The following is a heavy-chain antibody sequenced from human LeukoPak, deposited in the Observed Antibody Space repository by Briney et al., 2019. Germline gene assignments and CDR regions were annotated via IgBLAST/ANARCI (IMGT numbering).Heavy chain of an antibody. CDR1: GYSFTSYW. Sequence: LGESLKISCKGSGYSFTSYWISWVRQMPGKGLGWMGRIDPSDSYTNYSPSFQGHVTISADKSISTAYLQWSSLKASDTAMYYCARQDGNSSGWYGSRYFDLWGRGTLVTVSS. D-gene: IGHD6-19*01. V-gene: IGHV5-10-1*01. CDR2: IDPSDSYT. J-gene: IGHJ2*01. CDR3: ARQDGNSSGWYGSRYFDL.